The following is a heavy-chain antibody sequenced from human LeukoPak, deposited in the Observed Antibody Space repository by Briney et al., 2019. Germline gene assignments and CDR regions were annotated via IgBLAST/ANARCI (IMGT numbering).Heavy chain of an antibody. D-gene: IGHD3-16*01. CDR2: ISYDGSNK. CDR3: AKAKGDTLPA. CDR1: GFTFSSYG. Sequence: GGSLRLSCAASGFTFSSYGMHWVRQAPGKGLEWVAVISYDGSNKYYADSVKGRFTISRDNSKNTLYLQMNSLRAEDTAVYYCAKAKGDTLPAWGQGTLVTVSS. V-gene: IGHV3-30*18. J-gene: IGHJ5*02.